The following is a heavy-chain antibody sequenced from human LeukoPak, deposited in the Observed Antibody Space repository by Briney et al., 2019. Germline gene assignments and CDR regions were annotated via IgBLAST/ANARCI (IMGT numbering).Heavy chain of an antibody. V-gene: IGHV1-2*02. Sequence: PGGSLRLSCAASGFTFSSYGMHWVRQAPGQGLEWVGWINPNSGGTNYAQKFQGRVTMTRDTSISTAYMELSRLRSDDTAVYYCARDQQWLVPELCWFDPWGQGTLVTVSS. CDR3: ARDQQWLVPELCWFDP. CDR2: INPNSGGT. D-gene: IGHD6-19*01. CDR1: GFTFSSYG. J-gene: IGHJ5*02.